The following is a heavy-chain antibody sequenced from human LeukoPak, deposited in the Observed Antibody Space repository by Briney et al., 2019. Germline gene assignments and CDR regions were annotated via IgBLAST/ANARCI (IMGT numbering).Heavy chain of an antibody. J-gene: IGHJ2*01. Sequence: SETLSLTCTVSGGSIRSSYYYWGWIRQPPGKGLEWIGSIYDSGSTYYNPSLKSRVTISVDTSKNQFSLKLNSVTAADTAVYYCARGVTMIVVVIHDWYFDLWGRGTLVTVSS. CDR3: ARGVTMIVVVIHDWYFDL. V-gene: IGHV4-39*01. D-gene: IGHD3-22*01. CDR1: GGSIRSSYYY. CDR2: IYDSGST.